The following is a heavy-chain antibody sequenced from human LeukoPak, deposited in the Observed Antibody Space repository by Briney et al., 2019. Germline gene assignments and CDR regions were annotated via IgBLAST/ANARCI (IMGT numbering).Heavy chain of an antibody. CDR1: GGSISSYY. CDR3: ARSRSAAAAGYYYGMDV. Sequence: SETLSLTCTVSGGSISSYYWSWIRQPPGKGLEWLGYIYYSGSTNYNPSLKSRVTISVDTSKNQFSLKLSSVTAADTAVYYCARSRSAAAAGYYYGMDVWGQGTTVTVSS. V-gene: IGHV4-59*08. CDR2: IYYSGST. J-gene: IGHJ6*02. D-gene: IGHD6-13*01.